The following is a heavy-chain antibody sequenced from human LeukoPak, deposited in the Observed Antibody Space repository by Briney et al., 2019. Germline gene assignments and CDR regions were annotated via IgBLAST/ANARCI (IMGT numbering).Heavy chain of an antibody. CDR1: GFTFSSYA. CDR3: AKDHGGSISMRVVIIPGFFDY. D-gene: IGHD3-22*01. J-gene: IGHJ4*02. Sequence: PGGSLRLSCAASGFTFSSYAMHWVRQAPGKGLEWVAVISYDGSNKYYADSVKGRFSISRDNSKNTLYLQMNSLRVEDTAVYYCAKDHGGSISMRVVIIPGFFDYWGQGTLVTVSS. CDR2: ISYDGSNK. V-gene: IGHV3-30-3*01.